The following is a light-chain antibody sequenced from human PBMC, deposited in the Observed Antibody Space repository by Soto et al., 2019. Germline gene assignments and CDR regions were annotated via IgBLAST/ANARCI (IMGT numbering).Light chain of an antibody. V-gene: IGKV1-12*01. J-gene: IGKJ5*01. Sequence: DIQMTQSPAALSASVVDRVTITCLASQVISSWLAWYQQKPGKAPKLLIYAASSLQSGVPSRFSGSGSGTDFTLTISSLQPEDFATYYCQQANSFPITFGQGTRLEIK. CDR3: QQANSFPIT. CDR2: AAS. CDR1: QVISSW.